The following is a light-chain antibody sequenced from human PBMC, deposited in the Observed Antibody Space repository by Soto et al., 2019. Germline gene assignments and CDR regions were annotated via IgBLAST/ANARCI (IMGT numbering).Light chain of an antibody. J-gene: IGKJ2*02. CDR1: QSVSRF. CDR2: DTS. V-gene: IGKV3-15*01. CDR3: QQYDNWPPCT. Sequence: EVVLTQSPDTLSLSPGETATLSCMASQSVSRFLAWYQQRPGQAPRLLIYDTSTRATGVPARFSGSGSGTEFSLTISSLQSEDFAVYYCQQYDNWPPCTFGQGTKLEVK.